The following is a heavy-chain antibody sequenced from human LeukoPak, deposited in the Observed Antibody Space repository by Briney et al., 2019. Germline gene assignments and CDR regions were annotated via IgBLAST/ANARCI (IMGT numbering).Heavy chain of an antibody. CDR1: GGTFSSYT. J-gene: IGHJ5*02. CDR2: IIPILGIA. CDR3: ARAPTFLGGFDP. D-gene: IGHD3-16*01. V-gene: IGHV1-69*02. Sequence: SVKVSCKASGGTFSSYTISWVRQAPGQGLEWMGRIIPILGIANYAQKFQGRVTITADKSTSTAYMALSSLRSEDTAVYYCARAPTFLGGFDPWGQGTLVTFSS.